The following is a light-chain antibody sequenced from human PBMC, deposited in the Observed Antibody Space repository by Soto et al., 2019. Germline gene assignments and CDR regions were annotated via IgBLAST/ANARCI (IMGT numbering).Light chain of an antibody. J-gene: IGKJ3*01. V-gene: IGKV3-11*01. Sequence: EIVLTQSPATLSLSPGERATLSCRASQSIRSYLAWYQQKPGQAPRLLIYDASNRATGIPARFSGSGSGTDFTLTISSLEPEDLAVYYCQQRSNWPRVTFGPGTKVDIK. CDR3: QQRSNWPRVT. CDR2: DAS. CDR1: QSIRSY.